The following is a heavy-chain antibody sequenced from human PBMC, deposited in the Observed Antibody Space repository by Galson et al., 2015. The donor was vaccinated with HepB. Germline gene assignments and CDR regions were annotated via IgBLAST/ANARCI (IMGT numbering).Heavy chain of an antibody. J-gene: IGHJ3*01. V-gene: IGHV3-53*01. D-gene: IGHD5-18*01. CDR2: IYNSGST. Sequence: SLRLSCAASGFTVSSNHMSWVRQAPGKGLEWVSVIYNSGSTYYADSVKGRFTISRDNSKNTLYLQMNSLRAEDTAVYYCARDTSGYSYGGDSFDLWGQGTMVTVSS. CDR3: ARDTSGYSYGGDSFDL. CDR1: GFTVSSNH.